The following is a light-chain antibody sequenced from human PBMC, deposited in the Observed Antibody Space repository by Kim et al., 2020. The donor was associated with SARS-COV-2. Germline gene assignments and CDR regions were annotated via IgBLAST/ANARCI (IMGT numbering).Light chain of an antibody. J-gene: IGLJ2*01. CDR2: DVS. CDR1: SSDVGGYNY. CDR3: SSYTSRSLVV. V-gene: IGLV2-14*03. Sequence: GQSITLSCTGSSSDVGGYNYVSWYQQHPGKAPKLMIYDVSKRPSGVSYRFSGSKSGNTASLTISGLQAEDEADYYCSSYTSRSLVVFGGGTQLTVL.